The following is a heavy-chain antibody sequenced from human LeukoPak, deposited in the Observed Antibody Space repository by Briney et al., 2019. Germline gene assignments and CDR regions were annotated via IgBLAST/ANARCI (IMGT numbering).Heavy chain of an antibody. D-gene: IGHD5-24*01. CDR1: GFTFSNNW. CDR3: ARILRLHTPRASDI. J-gene: IGHJ3*02. Sequence: GGSLRLSCAASGFTFSNNWMKWVRQAPGKGLEWVANIKHDGSAKFYVDSVKGRFTISRDNAKNSLFLQMNSLRAEDTALYYCARILRLHTPRASDIWGQGTMVTVSS. CDR2: IKHDGSAK. V-gene: IGHV3-7*05.